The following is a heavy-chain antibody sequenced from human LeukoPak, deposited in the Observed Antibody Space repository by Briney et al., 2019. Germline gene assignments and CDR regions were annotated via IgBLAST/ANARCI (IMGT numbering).Heavy chain of an antibody. CDR2: ISYEGSET. J-gene: IGHJ4*02. CDR3: ARDVDY. Sequence: PGGSLRLSCAGSGFTFSDYAMHWVRQAPGKGLEWVAFISYEGSETYYADSVKGRFSISRDNSQNMLYLQMNSLRAEDTAVYYCARDVDYWGQGAPVTVSS. V-gene: IGHV3-30*03. CDR1: GFTFSDYA.